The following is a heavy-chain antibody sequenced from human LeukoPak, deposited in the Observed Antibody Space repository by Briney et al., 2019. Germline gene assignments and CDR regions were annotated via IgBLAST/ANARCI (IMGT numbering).Heavy chain of an antibody. Sequence: PSETLSLTCAVYGGSFSGYYWSWIRQPPGKGLDWIGEINHSGSTNYNPSLKSRVTISVDTSKNQFSLKLSSVTAADTAVYYCARRRAIFGVVIIDYWGQGTLVTVSS. CDR3: ARRRAIFGVVIIDY. CDR2: INHSGST. D-gene: IGHD3-3*01. V-gene: IGHV4-34*01. J-gene: IGHJ4*02. CDR1: GGSFSGYY.